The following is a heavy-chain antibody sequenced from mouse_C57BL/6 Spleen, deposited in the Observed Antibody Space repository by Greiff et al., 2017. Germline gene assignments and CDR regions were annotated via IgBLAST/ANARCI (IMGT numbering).Heavy chain of an antibody. Sequence: QVQLQQSGAELVRPGTSVKVSCKASGYAFTNYLIEWVKQRPGQGLEWIGVINPGSGGTNYNEKFKGKATLTADKSSSTAYMQLSSLTSEDSAVYFCARHHSAPFDYWGQGTTLTVSS. V-gene: IGHV1-54*01. CDR3: ARHHSAPFDY. J-gene: IGHJ2*01. CDR2: INPGSGGT. CDR1: GYAFTNYL.